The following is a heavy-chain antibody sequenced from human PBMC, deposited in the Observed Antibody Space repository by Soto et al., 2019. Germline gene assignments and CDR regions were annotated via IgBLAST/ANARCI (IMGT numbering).Heavy chain of an antibody. J-gene: IGHJ1*01. Sequence: QVQLQASGPGLVKPSETLSLNCTVSGGSVSGSNYWSWIRQSPGKGLEWIGYIYYGVSTNYSPALKSRATISVDTSKNQFSLRLTSVTAADTAVYYCARDQSGTYAFGHWGRGTLVTVSS. D-gene: IGHD1-26*01. CDR1: GGSVSGSNY. CDR2: IYYGVST. V-gene: IGHV4-61*01. CDR3: ARDQSGTYAFGH.